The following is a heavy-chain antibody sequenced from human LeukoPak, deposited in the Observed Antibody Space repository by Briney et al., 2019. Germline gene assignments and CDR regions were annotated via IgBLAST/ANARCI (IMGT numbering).Heavy chain of an antibody. J-gene: IGHJ4*02. Sequence: WVRQAPGKGLEWVGRIKSKTDGGTTDYAAPVKGRFTISRDDSKNTLYLQMNSLKTEDTAVYYCTTVSLTVTAPLDYWGQGTLVTVSS. CDR2: IKSKTDGGTT. V-gene: IGHV3-15*01. CDR3: TTVSLTVTAPLDY. D-gene: IGHD4-17*01.